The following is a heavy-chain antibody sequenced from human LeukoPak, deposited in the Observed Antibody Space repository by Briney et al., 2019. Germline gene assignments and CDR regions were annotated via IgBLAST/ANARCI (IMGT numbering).Heavy chain of an antibody. CDR2: INPNSGGT. D-gene: IGHD6-6*01. CDR3: ARDLDPLNGYSSSSPDY. Sequence: ASVKVSCKASGYTFTGYYMHWVRQAPGRGLEWMGWINPNSGGTNYAQKFQGRVTMTRDTSISTAYMELSRLRSDDTAVYYCARDLDPLNGYSSSSPDYWGQGTLVTVSS. V-gene: IGHV1-2*02. CDR1: GYTFTGYY. J-gene: IGHJ4*02.